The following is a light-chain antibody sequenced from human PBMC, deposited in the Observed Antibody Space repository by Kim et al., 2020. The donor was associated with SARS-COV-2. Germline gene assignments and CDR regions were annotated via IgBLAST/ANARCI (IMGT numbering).Light chain of an antibody. Sequence: GKPVTVSCSRSSGGIARKYVQWYQKRQGVAPTTVIYEDNQRPSGVPDRFSGSIDSSSNSAYLTISGLKTEDEADYYCQSYDSSNWVFGGGTQLTVL. V-gene: IGLV6-57*03. J-gene: IGLJ3*02. CDR1: SGGIARKY. CDR2: EDN. CDR3: QSYDSSNWV.